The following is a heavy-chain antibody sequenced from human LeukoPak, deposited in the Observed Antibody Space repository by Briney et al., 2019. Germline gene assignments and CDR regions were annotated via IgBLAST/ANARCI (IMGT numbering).Heavy chain of an antibody. D-gene: IGHD3-16*01. Sequence: QSGGSLRLSCTASGLTLSTYWVHWVRQAPGKGLVWVSQIKFDGSLASYADSVKGRFTISRDNAKNTLYLQMNTLGTEDTAVYYCVTGHYDSRMYFDLWGRGTLVTVSS. J-gene: IGHJ2*01. CDR2: IKFDGSLA. CDR1: GLTLSTYW. V-gene: IGHV3-74*01. CDR3: VTGHYDSRMYFDL.